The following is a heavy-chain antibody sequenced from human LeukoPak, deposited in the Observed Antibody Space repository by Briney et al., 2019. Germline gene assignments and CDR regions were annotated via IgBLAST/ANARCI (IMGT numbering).Heavy chain of an antibody. Sequence: AASVKASCKASGYTFTSYGISWVRQAPGQGLEWMGWISAYNGNTNYAQKLQGRVTMTTDTSTSTAYMELRSLRSDDTAVYYCARVKTRVAVAGTLFDYWGQGTLVTVSS. J-gene: IGHJ4*02. D-gene: IGHD6-19*01. CDR1: GYTFTSYG. CDR2: ISAYNGNT. V-gene: IGHV1-18*01. CDR3: ARVKTRVAVAGTLFDY.